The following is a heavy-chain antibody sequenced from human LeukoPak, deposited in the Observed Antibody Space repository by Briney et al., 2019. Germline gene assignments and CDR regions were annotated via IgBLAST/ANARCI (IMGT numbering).Heavy chain of an antibody. Sequence: PSETLSLTCTVSGGSISSGGYYWSWIRQPAGRGLEWIGRIYTSGSIYTFGSTNFNPSLKSRATISVDTSENQLSLTLNSVTAADTAVYYCARGDCRTTSCSEGWFDSWGQGTLVTVSS. V-gene: IGHV4-61*02. D-gene: IGHD2-2*01. CDR1: GGSISSGGYY. J-gene: IGHJ5*01. CDR2: IYTSGSIYTFGST. CDR3: ARGDCRTTSCSEGWFDS.